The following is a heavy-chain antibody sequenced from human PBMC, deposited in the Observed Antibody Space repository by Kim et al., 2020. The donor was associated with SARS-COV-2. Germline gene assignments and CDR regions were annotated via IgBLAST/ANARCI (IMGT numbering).Heavy chain of an antibody. CDR3: ARDSKVFLGDAFDI. CDR1: GGTFSSYA. Sequence: SVKVSCKASGGTFSSYAISWVRQAPGQGLEWMGGIIPIFGTANYAQKFQGRVTITADESTSTAYMELSSLRSEDTAVYYCARDSKVFLGDAFDIWGQGTMVTVSS. D-gene: IGHD3-3*01. J-gene: IGHJ3*02. V-gene: IGHV1-69*13. CDR2: IIPIFGTA.